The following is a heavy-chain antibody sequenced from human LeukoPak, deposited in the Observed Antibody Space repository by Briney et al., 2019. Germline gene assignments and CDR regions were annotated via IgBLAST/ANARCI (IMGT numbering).Heavy chain of an antibody. D-gene: IGHD3-9*01. CDR2: ISAYNGNT. Sequence: ASVKVSYKASGYTFTSYGISWVRQAPGQGLEWMGWISAYNGNTNYAQKLQGRVTMTTDTSTSTAYMELRSLRSDDTAVYYCARALNYDILTGYSNWFDPWGQGTLVTVSS. V-gene: IGHV1-18*04. CDR3: ARALNYDILTGYSNWFDP. J-gene: IGHJ5*02. CDR1: GYTFTSYG.